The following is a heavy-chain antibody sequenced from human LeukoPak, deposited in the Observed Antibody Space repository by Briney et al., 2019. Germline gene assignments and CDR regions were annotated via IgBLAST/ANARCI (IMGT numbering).Heavy chain of an antibody. CDR3: ASSVVAATLLGYYYYGMDV. J-gene: IGHJ6*02. CDR1: GYTFTSYD. Sequence: ASVKVSCKASGYTFTSYDINWVRQATGQGLEGMGWMNPNSGNTGYAQKFQGRLTMTRNTSISTAYMELSSLRSEDTAVYYCASSVVAATLLGYYYYGMDVWGQGTTVTVSS. CDR2: MNPNSGNT. V-gene: IGHV1-8*01. D-gene: IGHD2-15*01.